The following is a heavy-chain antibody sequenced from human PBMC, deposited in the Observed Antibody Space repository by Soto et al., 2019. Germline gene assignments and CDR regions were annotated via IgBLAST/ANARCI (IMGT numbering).Heavy chain of an antibody. CDR3: AHRTAAGPPPPLDWFDP. CDR2: IYWDDDK. V-gene: IGHV2-5*02. D-gene: IGHD6-13*01. J-gene: IGHJ5*02. CDR1: GFSLSTSGVG. Sequence: QITLKESGPTLVKPTQTLTLTCTFSGFSLSTSGVGVGWIRQPPGKALEWLALIYWDDDKRYSPSLKSRLTITKDTSKNQVVLTMTNMDPVDTATYYCAHRTAAGPPPPLDWFDPWGQGTLVTVSS.